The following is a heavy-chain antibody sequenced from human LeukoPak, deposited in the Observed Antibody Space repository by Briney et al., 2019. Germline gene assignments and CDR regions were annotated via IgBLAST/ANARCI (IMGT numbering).Heavy chain of an antibody. CDR3: ARAPTVLVGYCSSSSCQADY. CDR1: GLSISDYY. V-gene: IGHV3-69-1*01. D-gene: IGHD2-2*01. CDR2: TSAI. Sequence: GGSLRLSCAASGLSISDYYMSSVTSAIHYADSVKGRFTISRDNAENSLYLQMNSLRVEDTAVYYCARAPTVLVGYCSSSSCQADYWGQGTLVTVSS. J-gene: IGHJ4*02.